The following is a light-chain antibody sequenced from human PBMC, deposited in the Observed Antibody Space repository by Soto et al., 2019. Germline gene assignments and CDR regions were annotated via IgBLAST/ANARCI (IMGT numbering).Light chain of an antibody. CDR2: GAY. V-gene: IGKV3-20*01. CDR1: ESVSDNY. J-gene: IGKJ4*01. Sequence: EIVLTQSPGTLSLSPGERATLSCRASESVSDNYLAWYQQRSGQAPRLVIYGAYSRASAVPDRFSGSGSGADFTLTIRRLEPEDFAVYYCKQYGSSPLTFGGGTKVDIK. CDR3: KQYGSSPLT.